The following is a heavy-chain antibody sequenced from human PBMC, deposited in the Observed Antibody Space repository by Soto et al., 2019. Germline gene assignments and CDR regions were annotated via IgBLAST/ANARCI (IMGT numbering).Heavy chain of an antibody. J-gene: IGHJ4*02. CDR1: GYTFTNFG. D-gene: IGHD3-16*01. CDR3: AGGGTPMDY. V-gene: IGHV1-18*01. Sequence: QVQLVQSGAEVKKPGASVKVSCKASGYTFTNFGISWVRQAPGQGRGWMGWISAYNGNTNYAQNFQGRVPMTTDTSTSTAYMERRSLRSDDTDVYYCAGGGTPMDYWGQGTLVTVSS. CDR2: ISAYNGNT.